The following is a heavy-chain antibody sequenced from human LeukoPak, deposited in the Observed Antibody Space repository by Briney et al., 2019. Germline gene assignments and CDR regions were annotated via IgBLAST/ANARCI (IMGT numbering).Heavy chain of an antibody. V-gene: IGHV3-30-3*01. Sequence: GGSLRLSCAASGFTFSGYAMHWVRQAPGKGLEWVAVISYDGSNEYYADSVKGRFTISRDNSKNTLYLQMNSLSVENTAVYYCARVGYYASGPFSYFDYWGQGTLVTVSS. CDR2: ISYDGSNE. CDR1: GFTFSGYA. J-gene: IGHJ4*02. CDR3: ARVGYYASGPFSYFDY. D-gene: IGHD3-10*01.